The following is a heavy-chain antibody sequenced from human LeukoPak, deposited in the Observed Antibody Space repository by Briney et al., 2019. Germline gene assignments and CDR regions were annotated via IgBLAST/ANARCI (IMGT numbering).Heavy chain of an antibody. CDR1: GFTFSSYA. V-gene: IGHV3-7*01. J-gene: IGHJ4*02. CDR2: IKQDGNEK. D-gene: IGHD5-18*01. CDR3: ARERTVDTAMVPSGDFDY. Sequence: GGSLRLSCAASGFTFSSYAMSWVRQAPGKGLEWVANIKQDGNEKYYVDSVKGQFTISRDNAKNSLYLQMNSLRAEDTAVYYCARERTVDTAMVPSGDFDYWGQGTLVTVSS.